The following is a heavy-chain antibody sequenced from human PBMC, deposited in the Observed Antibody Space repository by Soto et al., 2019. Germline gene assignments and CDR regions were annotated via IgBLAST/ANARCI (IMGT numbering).Heavy chain of an antibody. D-gene: IGHD3-16*01. V-gene: IGHV3-23*01. CDR1: GFTFRSNA. CDR3: AKDPGGLLDAVDI. J-gene: IGHJ3*02. CDR2: ISGSGGST. Sequence: EVQLLESGGGLIQPGGSLRLSCAASGFTFRSNAMSWVRQAPGKGLEWVSSISGSGGSTFYADSVKGRVTISRDNSKNTLYLQMTSLRAEDTAVYYGAKDPGGLLDAVDIWGQGTMVTLSS.